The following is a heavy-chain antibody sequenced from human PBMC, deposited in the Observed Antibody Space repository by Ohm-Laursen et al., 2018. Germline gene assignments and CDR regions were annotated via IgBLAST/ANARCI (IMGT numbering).Heavy chain of an antibody. CDR2: ISGSGGST. CDR1: GFPFSTYA. V-gene: IGHV3-23*01. CDR3: ARDAHLHSVGSVADQ. D-gene: IGHD5/OR15-5a*01. J-gene: IGHJ5*02. Sequence: GSLRLSCAASGFPFSTYAMAWVRQAPGRGLEWLSSISGSGGSTYYADSMRGHFTVSRDSSKNTLFLQMNSLRVEDTAIYYCARDAHLHSVGSVADQWGQGTLVTVSS.